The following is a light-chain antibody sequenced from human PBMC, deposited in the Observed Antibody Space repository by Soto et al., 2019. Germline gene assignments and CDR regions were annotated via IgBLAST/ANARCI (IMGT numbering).Light chain of an antibody. CDR3: QQYNNWLRT. CDR2: AAS. V-gene: IGKV3-15*01. CDR1: QSFGSN. J-gene: IGKJ1*01. Sequence: ETVLTQSPATLSVSPGERTTLACGASQSFGSNLAWYQQKPGQAPRLLIYAASTRASGVPARFSGSGSGTEFTLTISSLQSEDFAVYYCQQYNNWLRTFGHGTKVDIK.